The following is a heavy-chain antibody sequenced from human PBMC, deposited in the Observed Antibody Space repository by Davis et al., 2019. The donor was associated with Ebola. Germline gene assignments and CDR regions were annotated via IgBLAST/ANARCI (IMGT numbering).Heavy chain of an antibody. D-gene: IGHD4-17*01. Sequence: PGGSLTLSCAASGFTFSGSAMHWVRQASGKGLEWVGRIRSKANSYAPAYAASVKGRFTTSRDDSKSTAYLQMNSLKTEDTAVYYCTTTTVTIDYWGQGTLVTVSS. V-gene: IGHV3-73*01. CDR1: GFTFSGSA. J-gene: IGHJ4*02. CDR3: TTTTVTIDY. CDR2: IRSKANSYAP.